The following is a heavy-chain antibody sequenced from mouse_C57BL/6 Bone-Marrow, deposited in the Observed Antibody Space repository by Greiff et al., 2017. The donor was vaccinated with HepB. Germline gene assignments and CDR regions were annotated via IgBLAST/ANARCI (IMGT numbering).Heavy chain of an antibody. CDR2: IYPRSGNT. V-gene: IGHV1-81*01. D-gene: IGHD1-1*01. Sequence: LQESGAELARPGASVKLSCKASGYTFTSYGISWVKQRTGQGLEWIGEIYPRSGNTYYNEKFKGKATLTADKSSSTAYMELRSLTSEDSAVYFCARPDYGSSYFDYWGQGTTLTVSS. J-gene: IGHJ2*01. CDR3: ARPDYGSSYFDY. CDR1: GYTFTSYG.